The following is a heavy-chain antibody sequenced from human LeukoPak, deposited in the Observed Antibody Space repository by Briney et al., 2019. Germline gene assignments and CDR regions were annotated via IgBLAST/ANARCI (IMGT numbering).Heavy chain of an antibody. CDR3: VKDSPPRYSGSPPAY. V-gene: IGHV3-23*01. CDR1: GFTFSNFA. CDR2: ITERLDEV. Sequence: GGSLRLSCAASGFTFSNFAMSWVRQAPGKGLEWVSGITERLDEVYYADSVKGRFTISRDNAKNSLYLQMNSLRADDTAVYYRVKDSPPRYSGSPPAYWGQGTLVTVSS. D-gene: IGHD1-26*01. J-gene: IGHJ4*02.